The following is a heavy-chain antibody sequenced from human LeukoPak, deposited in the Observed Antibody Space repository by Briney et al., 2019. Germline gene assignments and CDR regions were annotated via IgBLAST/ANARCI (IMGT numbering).Heavy chain of an antibody. CDR2: VSPDGRIE. CDR1: GFTFSHYG. D-gene: IGHD6-13*01. Sequence: GGSLRLSCATSGFTFSHYGMHWVRQAPGKGLEWVAVVSPDGRIEDYADSVKGRFIISRDNSKNTVYMQMNSLRAEDTAMYYCARAGQTSSWFGISFDLWGQGTLVTVSS. V-gene: IGHV3-30*05. CDR3: ARAGQTSSWFGISFDL. J-gene: IGHJ5*02.